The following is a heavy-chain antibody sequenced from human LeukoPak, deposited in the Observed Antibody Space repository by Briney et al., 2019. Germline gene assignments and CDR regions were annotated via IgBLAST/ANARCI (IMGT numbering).Heavy chain of an antibody. V-gene: IGHV3-9*01. Sequence: PGGSLRLSCAASGFTFDDYAMHWVRQAPGKGLEWVSGISWNSGSIGYADSVKGRFTISRDNAKNSLYLQMNSLRAEDTALYYCAKDRTTVTTGLFDYWGQGTLVTVSS. J-gene: IGHJ4*02. CDR1: GFTFDDYA. CDR2: ISWNSGSI. CDR3: AKDRTTVTTGLFDY. D-gene: IGHD4-17*01.